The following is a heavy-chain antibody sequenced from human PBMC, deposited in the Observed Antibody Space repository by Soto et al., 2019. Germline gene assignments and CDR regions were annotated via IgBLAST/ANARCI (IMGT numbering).Heavy chain of an antibody. D-gene: IGHD2-21*02. V-gene: IGHV3-7*03. CDR3: ARDHLILPAHDFFYGSDV. Sequence: LXLSCEVSGFTCSRYSMSWVRQSPGKGLEWVAKIPQDGVDGHYADSVKGRFIISRDNDKNSLHLQLNNLRAEDTAVYYCARDHLILPAHDFFYGSDVWGRGATVTVSS. CDR1: GFTCSRYS. CDR2: IPQDGVDG. J-gene: IGHJ6*02.